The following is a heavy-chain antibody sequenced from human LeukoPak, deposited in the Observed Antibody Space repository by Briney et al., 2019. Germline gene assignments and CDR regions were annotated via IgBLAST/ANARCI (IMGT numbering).Heavy chain of an antibody. CDR2: ISSNGGST. Sequence: GGSLRLSCAASGFTFSSYAMHWVRQAPGKGLEYVSAISSNGGSTYYANSVKGRFTISRDNSKNTLYLQMGSLRAEDMAVYYCARDRGSSGWYVYYYMDVWGKGTTVTISS. D-gene: IGHD6-19*01. CDR1: GFTFSSYA. CDR3: ARDRGSSGWYVYYYMDV. J-gene: IGHJ6*03. V-gene: IGHV3-64*01.